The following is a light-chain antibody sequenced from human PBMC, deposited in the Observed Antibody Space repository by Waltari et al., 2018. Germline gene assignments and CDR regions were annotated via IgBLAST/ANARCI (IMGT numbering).Light chain of an antibody. CDR3: CSYAGSSTVK. Sequence: QSALTQPASVSGSPGQSITISCTGTSTDVGSYKLVSWYQQPPGKAPSLMIYSDTNRPSGSSNRFSGSKSGNTASLTISGLQAEDEAAYYCCSYAGSSTVKFGEGTYLTVL. CDR1: STDVGSYKL. CDR2: SDT. V-gene: IGLV2-23*01. J-gene: IGLJ2*01.